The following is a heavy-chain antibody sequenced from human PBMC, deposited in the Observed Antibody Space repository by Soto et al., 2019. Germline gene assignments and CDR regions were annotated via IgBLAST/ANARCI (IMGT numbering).Heavy chain of an antibody. Sequence: DLEESGGGFVQPGRSLTLSCAASGSTLRDYAMHWVRQPPGKGLDWVSGINWNGYRIDYADSVKGRFATSRDNARNLLYLQMNSLRVEDTAFYYCTKDISPGGLDSWGPGTLVTVSS. CDR3: TKDISPGGLDS. D-gene: IGHD3-16*01. CDR2: INWNGYRI. J-gene: IGHJ4*02. V-gene: IGHV3-9*01. CDR1: GSTLRDYA.